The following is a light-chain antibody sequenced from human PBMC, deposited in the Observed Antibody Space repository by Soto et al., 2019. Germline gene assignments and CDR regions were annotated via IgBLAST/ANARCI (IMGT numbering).Light chain of an antibody. V-gene: IGLV1-40*01. CDR3: QSFDTGLTGPI. CDR2: NNT. J-gene: IGLJ2*01. Sequence: QSVLTQPPSVSAAPGQRVTISCNGSNSNIGAHYEVHWYQQFPGTAPKLLISNNTNRPSGVPDRFSGSRSGTSASLAITGLQSEDEADYCCQSFDTGLTGPILGIVTKLTVL. CDR1: NSNIGAHYE.